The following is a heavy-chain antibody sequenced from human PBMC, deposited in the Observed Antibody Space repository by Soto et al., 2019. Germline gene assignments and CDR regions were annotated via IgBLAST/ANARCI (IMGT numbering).Heavy chain of an antibody. V-gene: IGHV3-21*01. CDR3: ARSGNSGSYLTSPSPFDY. J-gene: IGHJ4*02. Sequence: KAGGSLRLSCAASGFTFSSYSMNWVRQAPGKGLEWVSSISSSSSYIYYADSVKGRFTISRDNAKNSLYLQMNSLRAEDTAVYYCARSGNSGSYLTSPSPFDYWGQGTLVTVSS. D-gene: IGHD1-26*01. CDR1: GFTFSSYS. CDR2: ISSSSSYI.